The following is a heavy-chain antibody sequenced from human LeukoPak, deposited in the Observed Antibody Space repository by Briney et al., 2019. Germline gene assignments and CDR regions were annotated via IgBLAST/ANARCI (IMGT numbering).Heavy chain of an antibody. Sequence: PGGSLRLSCAASGFTFSNFWMHWVRQAPGKGLEWVSGISWNSGSIGYADSVKGRFTISRDNAKNSLYLQMNSLRAEDTALYYCAKTEVDCDASCNYYLHYWGQGTLLTDSS. D-gene: IGHD3-9*01. J-gene: IGHJ4*02. CDR3: AKTEVDCDASCNYYLHY. CDR1: GFTFSNFW. V-gene: IGHV3-9*01. CDR2: ISWNSGSI.